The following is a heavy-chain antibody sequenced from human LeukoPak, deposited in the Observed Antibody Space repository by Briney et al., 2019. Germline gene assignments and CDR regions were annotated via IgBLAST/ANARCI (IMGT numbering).Heavy chain of an antibody. CDR3: AKDVKGYCSSTSCYSLPGDWFDP. V-gene: IGHV3-23*01. J-gene: IGHJ5*02. CDR1: GLTFSDYS. D-gene: IGHD2-2*01. CDR2: ISAGGGST. Sequence: GGSLRLSCAASGLTFSDYSMTWVRQAPGKGLFWVSGISAGGGSTYYADSVKGRFTISRDNSRNTLYLQMNSLRAEDTAVYYCAKDVKGYCSSTSCYSLPGDWFDPWGQGTLVTVSS.